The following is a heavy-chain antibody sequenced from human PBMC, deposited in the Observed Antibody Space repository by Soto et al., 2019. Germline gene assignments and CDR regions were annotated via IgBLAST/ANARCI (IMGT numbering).Heavy chain of an antibody. CDR1: GFSLSNARMG. CDR2: IFSNDEK. V-gene: IGHV2-26*01. Sequence: QVTLKESGPVLVKPTETLTLTCTVSGFSLSNARMGVSWIRQPPGKAPEWLAHIFSNDEKSYSTSLKSILTISKDTYKSQVVLTMTNMDPVDTATYYCARIRLPYYYDSSGTADYWGQGTLVTVSS. J-gene: IGHJ4*02. D-gene: IGHD3-22*01. CDR3: ARIRLPYYYDSSGTADY.